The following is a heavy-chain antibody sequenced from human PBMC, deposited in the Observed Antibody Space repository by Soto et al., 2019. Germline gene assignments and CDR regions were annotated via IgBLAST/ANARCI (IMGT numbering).Heavy chain of an antibody. Sequence: QVQLQESGPGLVKPSQTLSLTCTVSGGSINSGTFYWTWIRQPPGKGLEWIGYIYKTGTTYFHPSLRSRVTRSLDTSKNQFSLNLTSVTAADTAVYYCARDDFTGLHFWGQGSLVTVSS. CDR2: IYKTGTT. J-gene: IGHJ4*02. D-gene: IGHD3-9*01. CDR1: GGSINSGTFY. CDR3: ARDDFTGLHF. V-gene: IGHV4-31*03.